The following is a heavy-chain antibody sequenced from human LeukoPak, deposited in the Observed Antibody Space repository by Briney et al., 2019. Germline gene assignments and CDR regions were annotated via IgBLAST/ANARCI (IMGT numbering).Heavy chain of an antibody. D-gene: IGHD3-10*01. CDR2: ISYDGSNK. Sequence: PGRSLRLSCAASGFTFSSYGMHWVRQAPGKGLEWVAVISYDGSNKYYADSVKGRLTISRDNSKNTLYLQMNSLRAEDTAVYYCAKDRDTMVRGEAFYYYYGMDVWGQGTTVTVSS. V-gene: IGHV3-30*18. J-gene: IGHJ6*02. CDR3: AKDRDTMVRGEAFYYYYGMDV. CDR1: GFTFSSYG.